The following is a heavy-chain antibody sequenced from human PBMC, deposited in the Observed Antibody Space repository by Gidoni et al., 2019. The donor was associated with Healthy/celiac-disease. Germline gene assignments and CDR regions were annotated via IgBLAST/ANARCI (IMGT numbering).Heavy chain of an antibody. CDR3: ARSEIVVVPAAISLNYYYYMDV. D-gene: IGHD2-2*01. J-gene: IGHJ6*03. V-gene: IGHV1-18*01. CDR2: ISAYNGNT. CDR1: GYTFTSSG. Sequence: QVQLVQSGAEVKKPGASVKVSCKASGYTFTSSGISWVRQAPGQGLEWMGWISAYNGNTNYAQKLQGRVTMTTDTSTSTAYMELRSLRSDDTAVYYCARSEIVVVPAAISLNYYYYMDVWGKGTTVTVSS.